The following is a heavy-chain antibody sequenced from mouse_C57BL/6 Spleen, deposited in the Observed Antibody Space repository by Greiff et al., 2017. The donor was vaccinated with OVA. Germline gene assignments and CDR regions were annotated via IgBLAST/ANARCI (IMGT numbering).Heavy chain of an antibody. D-gene: IGHD1-1*01. CDR1: GYTFTDYE. Sequence: QVQLQQSGAELVRPGASVTLSCKASGYTFTDYEMHWVKQTPVHGLEWIGAIDPETGGTAYNQKFKGKAILTADKSSSTAYIELRSLTSEDSSVYYCTRSLYYGSSYPFAYWGQGTLVTVSA. CDR3: TRSLYYGSSYPFAY. CDR2: IDPETGGT. V-gene: IGHV1-15*01. J-gene: IGHJ3*01.